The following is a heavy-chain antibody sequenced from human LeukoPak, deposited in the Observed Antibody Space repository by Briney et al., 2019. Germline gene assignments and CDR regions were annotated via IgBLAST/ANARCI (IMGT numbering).Heavy chain of an antibody. Sequence: GGSLRLSCAASGFTFSSYAMTWVRQAPGKGLEWVSIISASGGTTYYPDSVKGRFSISRDNSKNTLYLQMNSLRAEDMAVYYCAKVLPAAGCGYWGQGTLVAVSS. J-gene: IGHJ4*02. CDR3: AKVLPAAGCGY. CDR1: GFTFSSYA. D-gene: IGHD6-13*01. V-gene: IGHV3-23*01. CDR2: ISASGGTT.